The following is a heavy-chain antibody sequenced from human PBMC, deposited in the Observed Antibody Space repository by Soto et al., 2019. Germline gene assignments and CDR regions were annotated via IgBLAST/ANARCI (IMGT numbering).Heavy chain of an antibody. J-gene: IGHJ4*02. CDR1: GDSISNDFYS. D-gene: IGHD2-15*01. CDR2: IYYSGST. CDR3: AREYSLAVVLPGY. Sequence: SETLSLTCIVSGDSISNDFYSWGWIRQPPGKGLEWIGSIYYSGSTFYNPSLNSRVIMSVDTSKNQFSLKMDSLRAEDTAVYYCAREYSLAVVLPGYWGQGTPVTVSS. V-gene: IGHV4-39*02.